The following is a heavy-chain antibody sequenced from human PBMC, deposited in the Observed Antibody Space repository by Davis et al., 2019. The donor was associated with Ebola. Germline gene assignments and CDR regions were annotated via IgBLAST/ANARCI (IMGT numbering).Heavy chain of an antibody. CDR3: AREERDGYFDP. V-gene: IGHV4-34*01. CDR1: GGSFSGYY. D-gene: IGHD5-24*01. Sequence: SETLSLTCAVYGGSFSGYYWSWIRQPPGKGLEWIGEINHSGSTNYNPSLKSRVTISVDTSKNQFSLKLSSVTAADTAVYYCAREERDGYFDPWGQGTLVTVSS. CDR2: INHSGST. J-gene: IGHJ5*02.